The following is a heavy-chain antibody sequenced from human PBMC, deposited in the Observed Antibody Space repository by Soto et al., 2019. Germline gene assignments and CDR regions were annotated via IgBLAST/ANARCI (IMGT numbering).Heavy chain of an antibody. Sequence: EVQLLESGGGLVRPGGSLRLSCAASGFTFSDYAMTWVRQAPGKGLEWVSAISGAGVRTYYADSVKGRFTISRDNSKNTLYLEMNRLRAEDTAIYFCAKDRVTTVTEYYDYWGQGTLVTVSA. CDR3: AKDRVTTVTEYYDY. CDR2: ISGAGVRT. D-gene: IGHD4-17*01. CDR1: GFTFSDYA. V-gene: IGHV3-23*01. J-gene: IGHJ4*02.